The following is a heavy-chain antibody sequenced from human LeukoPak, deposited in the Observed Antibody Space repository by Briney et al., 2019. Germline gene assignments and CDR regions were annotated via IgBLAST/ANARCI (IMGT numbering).Heavy chain of an antibody. CDR3: ATTNVLLWFGELSKTAYFDY. CDR2: VNHSGST. Sequence: SETLSLTCTVSRGSISSGGYYWNWIRQPPGKGLEWLGEVNHSGSTNYNPPLKSRVTISVDTSKNQFSLKLSSVTAADTAVYYCATTNVLLWFGELSKTAYFDYWGQGTLVTVSS. D-gene: IGHD3-10*01. J-gene: IGHJ4*02. CDR1: RGSISSGGYY. V-gene: IGHV4-39*07.